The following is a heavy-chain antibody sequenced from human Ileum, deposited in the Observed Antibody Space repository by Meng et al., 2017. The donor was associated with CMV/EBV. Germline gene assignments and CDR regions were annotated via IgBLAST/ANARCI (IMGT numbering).Heavy chain of an antibody. J-gene: IGHJ4*02. V-gene: IGHV3-74*01. Sequence: LSLTGATSGFTFSSYWMHWVRQTPGKALVWVSCIRPDGTSAYYADSVKGRFTMSRDNAKNILYLQMNSLRAEDTAVYYCAREVRTGVGSYNYWGQGALVTVSS. CDR1: GFTFSSYW. D-gene: IGHD3-10*01. CDR3: AREVRTGVGSYNY. CDR2: IRPDGTSA.